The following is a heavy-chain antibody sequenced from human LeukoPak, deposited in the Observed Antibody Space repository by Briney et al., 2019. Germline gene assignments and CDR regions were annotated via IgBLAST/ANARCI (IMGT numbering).Heavy chain of an antibody. V-gene: IGHV3-30*18. D-gene: IGHD5-18*01. Sequence: GGSLRLSCAASGFTFSSYGMHWVRQAPGKGLEWVAVISYDGSNKYYADSVKGRFTISRDNSKNTLYLQMNSPRAEDTAVYYCAKAYSYGFLDYFDYWGQGTLVTVSS. CDR3: AKAYSYGFLDYFDY. J-gene: IGHJ4*02. CDR1: GFTFSSYG. CDR2: ISYDGSNK.